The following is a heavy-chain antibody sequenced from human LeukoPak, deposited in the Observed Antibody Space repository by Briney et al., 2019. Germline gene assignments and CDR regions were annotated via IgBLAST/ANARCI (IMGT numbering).Heavy chain of an antibody. J-gene: IGHJ6*02. D-gene: IGHD1-26*01. CDR1: GFTLSSYG. V-gene: IGHV3-33*01. CDR2: IWYDGSNK. Sequence: GRSLRLSCAASGFTLSSYGMHWVRQAPGKGLEWVAVIWYDGSNKYYADSVKGRFTISRDNSKNTLYLQMNSLRAEDTAVYYCARNGVVGATKPYYYYGMDVWGQGTTVTVSS. CDR3: ARNGVVGATKPYYYYGMDV.